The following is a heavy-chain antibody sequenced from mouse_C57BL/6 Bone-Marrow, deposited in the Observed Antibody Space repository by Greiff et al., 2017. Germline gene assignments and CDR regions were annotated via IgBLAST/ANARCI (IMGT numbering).Heavy chain of an antibody. V-gene: IGHV5-9*01. CDR3: ARGDGYYETDAFAY. J-gene: IGHJ3*01. CDR2: ISGGGGNT. Sequence: DVKLQESGGGLVKPGGSLKLSCAASGFTFSSYTMSWVRQTPEKRLEWVATISGGGGNTYYPDSVKGRFTISRDNAKNTLYLQMSSLRSEDTALYYCARGDGYYETDAFAYWGQGTLVTVSA. D-gene: IGHD2-3*01. CDR1: GFTFSSYT.